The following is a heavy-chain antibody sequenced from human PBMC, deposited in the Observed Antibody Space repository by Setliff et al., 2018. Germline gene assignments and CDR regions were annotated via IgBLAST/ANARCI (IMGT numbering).Heavy chain of an antibody. CDR2: ISAYNGNT. CDR3: ARERGGGGLDYYYYGMDV. V-gene: IGHV1-18*01. CDR1: GYTFTSYG. J-gene: IGHJ6*02. Sequence: ASVKVSCKASGYTFTSYGISWVRQAPGQGLEWMGWISAYNGNTNYAQKLQGRVTMTTDTSTSTAYMELRSLRSDDTAVYYGARERGGGGLDYYYYGMDVWGQGTTVTVSS. D-gene: IGHD3-10*01.